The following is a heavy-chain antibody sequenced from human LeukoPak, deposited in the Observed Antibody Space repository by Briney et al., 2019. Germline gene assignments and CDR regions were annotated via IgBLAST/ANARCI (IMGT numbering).Heavy chain of an antibody. CDR2: INYNGTT. V-gene: IGHV4-59*08. Sequence: SETLSLTCTVSGGSINNYYWSWIRQPPGRVLERSGSINYNGTTKYSPSLKSRVPVSVDTSKNQFPLNLNSMTASDTAEYYCARHYGDNVPFVWDNWFDPWGQGALVTV. D-gene: IGHD4/OR15-4a*01. J-gene: IGHJ5*02. CDR3: ARHYGDNVPFVWDNWFDP. CDR1: GGSINNYY.